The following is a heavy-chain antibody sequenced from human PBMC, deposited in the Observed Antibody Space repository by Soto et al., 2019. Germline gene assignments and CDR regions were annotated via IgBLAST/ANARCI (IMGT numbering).Heavy chain of an antibody. D-gene: IGHD5-12*01. CDR1: GGSISSSSYY. CDR3: ARELLVATSYMDV. Sequence: SETLSLTCTVSGGSISSSSYYWGWIRQPPGKGLEWIGSIYYSGSTYYNPSLKSRVTISVDTSKNQFSLKLSSVTAADTAVYYCARELLVATSYMDVWGKGTTVTVSS. J-gene: IGHJ6*03. CDR2: IYYSGST. V-gene: IGHV4-39*02.